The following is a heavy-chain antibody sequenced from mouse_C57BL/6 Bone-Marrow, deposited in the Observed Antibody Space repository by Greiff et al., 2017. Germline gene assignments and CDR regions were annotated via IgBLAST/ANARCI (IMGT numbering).Heavy chain of an antibody. D-gene: IGHD1-1*01. CDR3: ARGLPYYGSSSPCDY. CDR2: IYIGNGYT. J-gene: IGHJ2*01. CDR1: GYTFTSYG. Sequence: VHVKQSGAELVRPGSSVKMSCKTSGYTFTSYGINWVKQRPGQGLEWIGYIYIGNGYTEYNEKFKGKATLTSDTSSSTAYMQLSSLTSEDSAIYFCARGLPYYGSSSPCDYWGQGTTLTVSS. V-gene: IGHV1-58*01.